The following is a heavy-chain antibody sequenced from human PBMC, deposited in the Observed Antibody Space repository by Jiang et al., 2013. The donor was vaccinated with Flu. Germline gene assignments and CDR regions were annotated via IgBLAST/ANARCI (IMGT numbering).Heavy chain of an antibody. CDR3: ASSAPDSDDYFAEYFQE. J-gene: IGHJ1*01. CDR1: GGSISTHSYY. CDR2: IYYRGTT. D-gene: IGHD3-22*01. Sequence: LLKPSETLSLTCTVSGGSISTHSYYWGWIRQSPGKGLEWIGSIYYRGTTYYNPSLKSRVTISVDTSKNQVSLQMRSVTAADTAVFFCASSAPDSDDYFAEYFQEWGHGTLVTVSS. V-gene: IGHV4-39*01.